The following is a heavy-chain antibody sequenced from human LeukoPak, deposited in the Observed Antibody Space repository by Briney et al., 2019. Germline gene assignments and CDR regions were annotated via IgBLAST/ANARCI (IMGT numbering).Heavy chain of an antibody. CDR2: INPNSGGT. J-gene: IGHJ3*02. D-gene: IGHD2-21*02. Sequence: ASVKVSCKSSGYTFTCYYMPWVRQAPGQGLEWMGWINPNSGGTNYAQKFQGRVTMTRDTSISTAYMELSRLRSDDTAVYYCASQPSEHIVVVTAAFDIWGQGTMVTVSS. CDR3: ASQPSEHIVVVTAAFDI. V-gene: IGHV1-2*02. CDR1: GYTFTCYY.